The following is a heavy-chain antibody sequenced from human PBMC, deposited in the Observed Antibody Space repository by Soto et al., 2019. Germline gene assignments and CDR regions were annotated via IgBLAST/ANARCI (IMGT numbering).Heavy chain of an antibody. V-gene: IGHV4-61*08. CDR2: IQYSGDT. Sequence: SGALSVTSIVPGGSVGSGAYYWNWIRQPPGSALEWIGYIQYSGDTNYNSSLKSRVTISVDRSRNRFSLKLTSVTAADTAFYYCARHDYADRTFDLWGQGTKVTVSS. D-gene: IGHD5-12*01. J-gene: IGHJ3*01. CDR3: ARHDYADRTFDL. CDR1: GGSVGSGAYY.